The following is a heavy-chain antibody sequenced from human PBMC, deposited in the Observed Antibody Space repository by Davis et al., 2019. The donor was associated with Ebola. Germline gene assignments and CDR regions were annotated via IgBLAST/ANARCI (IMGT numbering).Heavy chain of an antibody. CDR2: IYNGGST. J-gene: IGHJ6*02. V-gene: IGHV3-53*01. CDR3: ARQLPYYSYGMDV. CDR1: GFTVSSNY. Sequence: GESLKISCAASGFTVSSNYMNWVRQAPGKGLEWVSVIYNGGSTYYADSVKGRFTISRDNSKNTLYLQMNSLRAEDTAVYFCARQLPYYSYGMDVWGQGTTVTVSS. D-gene: IGHD2-2*01.